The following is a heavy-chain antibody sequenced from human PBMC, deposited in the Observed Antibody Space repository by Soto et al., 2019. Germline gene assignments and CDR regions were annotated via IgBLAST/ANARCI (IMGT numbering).Heavy chain of an antibody. CDR1: GASISSNTYY. CDR3: ARVRGTREGIFGLGPDI. V-gene: IGHV4-39*07. CDR2: IYYGGST. J-gene: IGHJ3*02. D-gene: IGHD3-3*01. Sequence: PSETLSLTCTVSGASISSNTYYWAWIRRPPRKGLECIGSIYYGGSTYYNPSLKSRLTISVDTSKNQLSLKLSFVTAADTAVYYCARVRGTREGIFGLGPDIWGQGTMVTVSS.